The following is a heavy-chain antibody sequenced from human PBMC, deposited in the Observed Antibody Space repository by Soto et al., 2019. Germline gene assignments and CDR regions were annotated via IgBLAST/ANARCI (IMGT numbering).Heavy chain of an antibody. CDR1: XXXFSSYA. CDR2: IIPIFGTA. Sequence: VXXXCKASXXXFSSYAXXXXXQAPGQGLEXXGGIIPIFGTANYAXKFQGRVTITADKSTSTXXXELSSLRSEDTAVYYCARGTALKDXCILPWFDPWGQGTLVTVSS. J-gene: IGHJ5*02. CDR3: ARGTALKDXCILPWFDP. V-gene: IGHV1-69*06. D-gene: IGHD2-15*01.